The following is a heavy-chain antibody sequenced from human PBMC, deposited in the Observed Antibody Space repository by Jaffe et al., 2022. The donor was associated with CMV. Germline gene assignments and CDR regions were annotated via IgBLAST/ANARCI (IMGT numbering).Heavy chain of an antibody. CDR2: ISSSSSHI. V-gene: IGHV3-21*01. CDR3: ARGTLLVAISPNAYYMDV. J-gene: IGHJ6*03. D-gene: IGHD5-12*01. CDR1: GFTFSGYT. Sequence: EVQLVESGGGLVKPGGSLRLSCEASGFTFSGYTMSWVRQAPGKGLEWVSSISSSSSHIYYADSVKGRFTISRDNAKKSLYLQMNSLRADDTAVYFCARGTLLVAISPNAYYMDVWGKGTTVTVSS.